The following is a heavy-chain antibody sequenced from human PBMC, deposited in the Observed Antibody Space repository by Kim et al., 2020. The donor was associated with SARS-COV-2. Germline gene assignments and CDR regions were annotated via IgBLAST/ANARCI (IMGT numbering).Heavy chain of an antibody. Sequence: GGSLRLSCTASGFTFGDYAMSWFRQAPGKGLEWVGFIRSKAYGGTTEYAASVKGRFTISRDDSKSIAYLQMNSLKTEDTAVYYCTAHYGSETYYYYGMDVWGQGTTVTVSS. J-gene: IGHJ6*02. CDR3: TAHYGSETYYYYGMDV. CDR1: GFTFGDYA. V-gene: IGHV3-49*03. CDR2: IRSKAYGGTT. D-gene: IGHD3-10*01.